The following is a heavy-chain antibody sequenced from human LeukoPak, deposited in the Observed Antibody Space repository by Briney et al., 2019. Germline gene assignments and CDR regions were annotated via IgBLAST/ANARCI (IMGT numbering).Heavy chain of an antibody. D-gene: IGHD3-10*01. CDR1: AFTFSSYA. V-gene: IGHV3-23*01. CDR3: AKDIRDGSGTYGYFDY. CDR2: ISGSGGRT. J-gene: IGHJ4*02. Sequence: GGSLRLSCATSAFTFSSYAMSWVREAPGKGLEWVSGISGSGGRTYYADAAKGRFTISRDNSKNTLYLQINSLRVEDTAIYYCAKDIRDGSGTYGYFDYWGQGTLVTVSS.